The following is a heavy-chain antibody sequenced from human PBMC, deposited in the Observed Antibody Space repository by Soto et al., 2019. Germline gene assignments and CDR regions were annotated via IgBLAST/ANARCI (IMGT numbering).Heavy chain of an antibody. CDR1: GFTFSSYS. V-gene: IGHV3-21*01. D-gene: IGHD1-26*01. CDR2: ISSSSSYI. Sequence: GGSLRLSCAASGFTFSSYSMNWVRQAPGKGLEWVSSISSSSSYIYYADSVKGRFTISRDNAKNSLYLPMNSLRAEDTAVYYCARFTISGNNNWFDPWGQGTLVTVSS. CDR3: ARFTISGNNNWFDP. J-gene: IGHJ5*02.